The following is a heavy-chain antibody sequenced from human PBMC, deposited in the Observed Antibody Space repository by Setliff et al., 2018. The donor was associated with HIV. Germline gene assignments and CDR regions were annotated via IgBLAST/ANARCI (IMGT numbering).Heavy chain of an antibody. CDR1: GGTFSSYA. CDR2: IIPILGIA. J-gene: IGHJ4*02. D-gene: IGHD2-15*01. V-gene: IGHV1-69*10. CDR3: ASTCSGGSCYSDRDY. Sequence: SVKVSCKASGGTFSSYAISWVRQAPGQGLEWMGGIIPILGIAKYSQRFQGRVTITRDTSASTAYMELSSLRSEDTAVYYCASTCSGGSCYSDRDYWGQGTLVTVSS.